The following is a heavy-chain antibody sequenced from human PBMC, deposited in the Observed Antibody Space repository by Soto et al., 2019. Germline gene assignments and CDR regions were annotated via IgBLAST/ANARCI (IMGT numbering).Heavy chain of an antibody. J-gene: IGHJ4*02. D-gene: IGHD2-2*01. Sequence: DVQLLESGGGLVQPGGSLRLSCAASGVSFNNYAMNWVRQAPGQGLEWVSTISDSGSTYYADSVKGRFTISRDNSKNTLYLQMKSLRAEDTAVYFCAKDVGGHYCTPTSCLYFFHSWGRGTLVTVSS. V-gene: IGHV3-23*01. CDR1: GVSFNNYA. CDR2: ISDSGST. CDR3: AKDVGGHYCTPTSCLYFFHS.